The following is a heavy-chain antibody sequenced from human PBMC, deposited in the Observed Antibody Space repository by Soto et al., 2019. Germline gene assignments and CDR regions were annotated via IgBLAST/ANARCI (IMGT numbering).Heavy chain of an antibody. CDR3: AGITMVRGVLRDYYYGMDV. Sequence: GASVKVSCKASGGTFSSYAISWVRQAPGQGLEWMGGIIPIFGTANYAQKFQGRVTITADKSTSTAYMELSSLRSEDTAVYYCAGITMVRGVLRDYYYGMDVWGQGTTVTVPS. CDR2: IIPIFGTA. D-gene: IGHD3-10*01. V-gene: IGHV1-69*06. CDR1: GGTFSSYA. J-gene: IGHJ6*02.